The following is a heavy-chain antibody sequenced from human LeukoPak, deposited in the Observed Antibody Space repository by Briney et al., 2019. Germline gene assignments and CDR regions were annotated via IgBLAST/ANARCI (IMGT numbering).Heavy chain of an antibody. V-gene: IGHV1-8*01. Sequence: ASVKVSCKASGYTFTSYDINWVRQATGQGLEWMGWMNPNSGNTGYAQKFQGRVTMTRDTSISTAYMELSRLRSDDTAVYYCARDLGYCSSTSCPFDYWGQGTLVTVSS. CDR3: ARDLGYCSSTSCPFDY. J-gene: IGHJ4*02. D-gene: IGHD2-2*01. CDR2: MNPNSGNT. CDR1: GYTFTSYD.